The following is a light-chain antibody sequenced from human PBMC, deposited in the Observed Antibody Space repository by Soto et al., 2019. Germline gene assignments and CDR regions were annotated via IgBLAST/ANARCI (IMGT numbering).Light chain of an antibody. Sequence: EIVLMQSPGTLPLSPGERATLSCRASQSVSSSYLAWYQQKPGQAPRLLIYGASSRATGIPDRFSGSGSGTDFTLTISRLEPEDFAVYYCQQYGSSPGTFGHGTKVDIK. V-gene: IGKV3-20*01. CDR1: QSVSSSY. CDR3: QQYGSSPGT. CDR2: GAS. J-gene: IGKJ1*01.